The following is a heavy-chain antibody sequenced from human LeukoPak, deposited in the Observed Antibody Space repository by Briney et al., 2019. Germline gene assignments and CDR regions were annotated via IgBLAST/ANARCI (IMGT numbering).Heavy chain of an antibody. V-gene: IGHV3-7*01. CDR2: IKQDGSEK. J-gene: IGHJ4*02. D-gene: IGHD5-12*01. Sequence: GGSLRLSCAASGFTFSSYWMSWVRQAPGKGLEWVANIKQDGSEKYYVDSVKGRFTISRDNAKNSLYLQMNSLRAEDTAVYYCAKDLAELLLVATMDADYWGQGTLVTVSS. CDR3: AKDLAELLLVATMDADY. CDR1: GFTFSSYW.